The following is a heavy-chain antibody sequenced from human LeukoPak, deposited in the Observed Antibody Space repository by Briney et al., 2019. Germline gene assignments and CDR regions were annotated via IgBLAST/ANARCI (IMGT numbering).Heavy chain of an antibody. V-gene: IGHV1-18*01. CDR2: ISAYNGNT. J-gene: IGHJ5*02. Sequence: ASVKVSCKASGYTFTSYGISWVRQAPGQGLEWMGWISAYNGNTNYAQKLQGRVTMTTDTSTSTAYMELSSLRSEDTAVYYCATGSITIFGVVHNWFDPWGQGTLVTVST. D-gene: IGHD3-3*01. CDR1: GYTFTSYG. CDR3: ATGSITIFGVVHNWFDP.